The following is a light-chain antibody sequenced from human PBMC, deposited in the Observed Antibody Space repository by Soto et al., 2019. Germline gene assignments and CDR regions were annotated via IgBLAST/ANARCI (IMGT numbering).Light chain of an antibody. CDR1: QFITTY. V-gene: IGKV1-39*01. CDR3: QQSYSTLPIT. CDR2: AAS. Sequence: DIPMTQSPSSLSASVGDRVSITCRASQFITTYLNWYQHKPGNAPKLLIYAASFLQSGVPSRFSGSGSGTDFTLTISDLQPEDFGTYYCQQSYSTLPITFGQGTRLDIK. J-gene: IGKJ5*01.